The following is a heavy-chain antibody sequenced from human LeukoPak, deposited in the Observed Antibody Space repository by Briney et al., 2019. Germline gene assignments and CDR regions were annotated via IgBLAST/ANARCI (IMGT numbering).Heavy chain of an antibody. CDR2: IIPIFGTA. Sequence: SVKVSCKASGGTFSSYVISWVRQAPGQGLEWMGGIIPIFGTANYAQKFQGRVTITADESTSTAYMELSSLRSEDTAVYYCARDGFGVPSSGYHHDAFDIWGQGTMVTVSS. CDR3: ARDGFGVPSSGYHHDAFDI. D-gene: IGHD3-22*01. CDR1: GGTFSSYV. V-gene: IGHV1-69*01. J-gene: IGHJ3*02.